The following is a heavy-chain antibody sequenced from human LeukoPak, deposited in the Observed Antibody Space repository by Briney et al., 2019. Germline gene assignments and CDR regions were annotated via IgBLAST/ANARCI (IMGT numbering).Heavy chain of an antibody. J-gene: IGHJ6*02. CDR3: ARVRLWSDYHRYYYDMDV. CDR1: GGSFSGYY. CDR2: INHSGST. V-gene: IGHV4-34*01. D-gene: IGHD4/OR15-4a*01. Sequence: SETLSLTCAVYGGSFSGYYWGWIRQPPGKGLEWIGEINHSGSTNYNPSLKSRVTISVDTSKNQFSLKLSSVTAADAAVYSCARVRLWSDYHRYYYDMDVWGQGPTVTVSS.